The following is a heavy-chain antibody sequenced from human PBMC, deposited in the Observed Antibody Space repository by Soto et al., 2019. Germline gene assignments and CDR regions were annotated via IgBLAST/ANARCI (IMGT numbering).Heavy chain of an antibody. V-gene: IGHV3-30*18. CDR3: AKDGHYGDPPDY. CDR1: GFTLRSYG. D-gene: IGHD4-17*01. J-gene: IGHJ4*02. CDR2: ISYDGTEK. Sequence: QVQLVESGGGVVQPGRSRSLSCAASGFTLRSYGMYWVRQAPGKGLECVAVISYDGTEKYYADSVKGRFTISRDTSKNTLYLQMNSLRAEDTAVYYCAKDGHYGDPPDYWGQGTLVTVSS.